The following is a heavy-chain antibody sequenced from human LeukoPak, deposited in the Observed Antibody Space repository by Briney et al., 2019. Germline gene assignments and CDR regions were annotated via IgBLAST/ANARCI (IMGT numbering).Heavy chain of an antibody. V-gene: IGHV3-53*01. CDR2: IYSGGTT. CDR3: ARGRGHPDAFNI. D-gene: IGHD5-12*01. CDR1: EFTVSNNY. J-gene: IGHJ3*02. Sequence: PGGSLRLSCAPSEFTVSNNYMNWVRQAPGKGLEWVSVIYSGGTTYYADSVKGRFTISRDNARNTLYLQMNNLRVEDTAVYFCARGRGHPDAFNIWGHGTMVTVSS.